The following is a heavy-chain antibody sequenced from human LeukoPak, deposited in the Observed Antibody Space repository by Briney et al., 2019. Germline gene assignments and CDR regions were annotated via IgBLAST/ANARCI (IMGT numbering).Heavy chain of an antibody. CDR2: INHSGST. CDR1: GGSFSGYY. Sequence: SETLSLTCAVYGGSFSGYYWSWIRQPPGMGLEWIGEINHSGSTNYNPSLKSRVTISVDTSKNQFSLKLSSVTAADTAVYYCARVEQWLVPGYYYYMDVWGKGTTVTVSS. CDR3: ARVEQWLVPGYYYYMDV. V-gene: IGHV4-34*01. D-gene: IGHD6-19*01. J-gene: IGHJ6*03.